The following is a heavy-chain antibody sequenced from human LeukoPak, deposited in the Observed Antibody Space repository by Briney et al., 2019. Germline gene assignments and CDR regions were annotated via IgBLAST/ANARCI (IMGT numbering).Heavy chain of an antibody. V-gene: IGHV3-66*02. CDR1: GFTVSSNY. CDR3: ARDRWHDFWSGYEGNDAFDI. CDR2: IYSGGST. D-gene: IGHD3-3*01. Sequence: PGGSLRLSCAASGFTVSSNYMSWVRQAPGKGLEWVSVIYSGGSTYYADSVKGRFTISRDNSKNTLYLQMNSLRAEDTAVYYCARDRWHDFWSGYEGNDAFDIWGQGTMVTVSS. J-gene: IGHJ3*02.